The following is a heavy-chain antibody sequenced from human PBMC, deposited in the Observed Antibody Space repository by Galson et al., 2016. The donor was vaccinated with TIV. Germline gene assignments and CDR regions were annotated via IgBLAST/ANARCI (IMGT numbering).Heavy chain of an antibody. CDR3: ARISGYYDSSGHYIPRSFDY. Sequence: PALVKPTQTLTLTCTFSGFSLSASGMCVTWIRQPPGKALEWLARIDWDDDVYYTYRTSLKTRLTISKDTSKNQVVLTMTNVDPVDTATYYCARISGYYDSSGHYIPRSFDYWGQGTLVTVSS. CDR2: IDWDDDV. D-gene: IGHD3-22*01. CDR1: GFSLSASGMC. V-gene: IGHV2-70*11. J-gene: IGHJ4*02.